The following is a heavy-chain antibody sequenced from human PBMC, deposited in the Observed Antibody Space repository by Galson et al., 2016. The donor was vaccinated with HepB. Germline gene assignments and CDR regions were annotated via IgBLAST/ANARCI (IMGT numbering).Heavy chain of an antibody. D-gene: IGHD6-13*01. CDR3: ARDPGSSTWKNYFDY. J-gene: IGHJ4*02. CDR1: GFTFNTYG. V-gene: IGHV3-33*01. CDR2: LWYDEITN. Sequence: SLRLSCAASGFTFNTYGMHWVRQSPDKGLEWLAVLWYDEITNYYAGSVKGRFTVSRDNSKNTLYLQMNNLRAEDTAVYFCARDPGSSTWKNYFDYWGQGTRVTVSS.